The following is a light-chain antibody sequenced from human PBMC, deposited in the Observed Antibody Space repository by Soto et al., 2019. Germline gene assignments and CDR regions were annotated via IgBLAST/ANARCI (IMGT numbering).Light chain of an antibody. V-gene: IGKV3-11*01. CDR2: DAS. CDR3: QQRYNWPNT. J-gene: IGKJ2*01. CDR1: QSVGTY. Sequence: EIVLTQSPATLSLSPGKRATLSCRASQSVGTYLAWYQHNPGQAPRLLIYDASNRATGIPARFSGSGSGTDFTLTISSPEPEDFAVYYCQQRYNWPNTFGQGTKLEIK.